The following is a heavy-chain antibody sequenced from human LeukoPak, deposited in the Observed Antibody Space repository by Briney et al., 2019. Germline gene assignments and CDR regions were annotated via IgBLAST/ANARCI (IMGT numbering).Heavy chain of an antibody. D-gene: IGHD3-22*01. CDR1: GFSFPYG. Sequence: GGSLRLSCAASGFSFPYGMSWVRQAPGKGLEWVSGITNSGENTYYADSVKGRFTISRDNSKNTLYLQMNSLRAEDTAVYYCAKGARSSTYYYDSSGTTPYYYYYMDVWGKGTTVTISS. CDR2: ITNSGENT. V-gene: IGHV3-23*01. CDR3: AKGARSSTYYYDSSGTTPYYYYYMDV. J-gene: IGHJ6*03.